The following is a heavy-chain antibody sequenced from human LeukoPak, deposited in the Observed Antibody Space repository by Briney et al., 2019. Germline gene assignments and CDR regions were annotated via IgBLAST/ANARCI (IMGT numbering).Heavy chain of an antibody. CDR3: ARDLGGPRGSGSFFHFHY. CDR2: IIPLFGTA. CDR1: GGTFSSYA. V-gene: IGHV1-69*13. Sequence: ASVKVSCKASGGTFSSYAISWVRQAPGQGLEWMGGIIPLFGTANYAQKFQGRVTITADESTSTAYMELSSLSSEDTAIYYCARDLGGPRGSGSFFHFHYWGQGTLVTVSS. D-gene: IGHD3-10*01. J-gene: IGHJ4*02.